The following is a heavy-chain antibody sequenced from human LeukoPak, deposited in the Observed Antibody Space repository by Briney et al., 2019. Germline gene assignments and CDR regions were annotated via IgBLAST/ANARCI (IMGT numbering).Heavy chain of an antibody. Sequence: GGSLRLSCAASGFTFSSYGMHWVRQAPGKGLEWVAFIRYDGSDKYYADSVKGRFTISRDNSKNTLYLQMNSLRAEDTAVYYCALYYYDSSRYPYFDYWGQGTPVTVSS. D-gene: IGHD3-22*01. V-gene: IGHV3-30*02. CDR2: IRYDGSDK. CDR3: ALYYYDSSRYPYFDY. J-gene: IGHJ4*02. CDR1: GFTFSSYG.